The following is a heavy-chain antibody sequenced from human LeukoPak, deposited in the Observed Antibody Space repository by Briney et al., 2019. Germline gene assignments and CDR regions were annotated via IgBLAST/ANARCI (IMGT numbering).Heavy chain of an antibody. D-gene: IGHD6-19*01. V-gene: IGHV3-23*01. CDR2: ISYDGSST. J-gene: IGHJ4*02. CDR1: GFTFSSYA. Sequence: GGSLRLSCAASGFTFSSYAMSWVRQAPGKGLEWVSAISYDGSSTYYADSVKGRFTISRDNSKNTLYLQMNSLRAEDTAGYYCATVKQWTLYDFDYWGQGTLVTVSS. CDR3: ATVKQWTLYDFDY.